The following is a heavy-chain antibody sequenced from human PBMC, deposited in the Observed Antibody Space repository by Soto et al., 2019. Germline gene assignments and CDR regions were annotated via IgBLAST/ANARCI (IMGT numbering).Heavy chain of an antibody. CDR2: ISGSGGNT. Sequence: PGGSLRLSCAASGFTFSSYAMSWVRQAPGKGLEWVSGISGSGGNTYYADSVKGRVTISRDNSKNTLYLQMNSLRAEDTAIYYCAKVPWDTAMVIYFDYWGQGTLVTVSS. J-gene: IGHJ4*02. V-gene: IGHV3-23*01. CDR1: GFTFSSYA. D-gene: IGHD5-18*01. CDR3: AKVPWDTAMVIYFDY.